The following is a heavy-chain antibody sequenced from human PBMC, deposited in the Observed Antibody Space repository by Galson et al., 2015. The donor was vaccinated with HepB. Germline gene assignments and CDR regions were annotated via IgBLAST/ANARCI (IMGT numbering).Heavy chain of an antibody. CDR3: ARGNDFWSGGLDY. CDR1: GFTFSSYA. D-gene: IGHD3-3*01. Sequence: SLRLSCAASGFTFSSYAMHWVRQAPGKGLEWVAVISYDGSNKYYADSVKGRFTISRDNSKNTLYLQMNSLRAEDTAVYYCARGNDFWSGGLDYWGQGTLVTVSS. V-gene: IGHV3-30-3*01. J-gene: IGHJ4*02. CDR2: ISYDGSNK.